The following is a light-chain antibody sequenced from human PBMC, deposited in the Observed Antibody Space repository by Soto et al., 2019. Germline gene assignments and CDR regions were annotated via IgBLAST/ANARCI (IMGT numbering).Light chain of an antibody. V-gene: IGKV1-5*03. Sequence: DIHMTQSPSTLSASVRDRVTITCRPSQSISNWLAWYQQKPGETPRLLIYKASSLESGVPSRFSGSGSGTEFTLTISSLRPDDFATYYCQQYNTYPYTFGQGTKVDIK. CDR1: QSISNW. CDR2: KAS. J-gene: IGKJ2*01. CDR3: QQYNTYPYT.